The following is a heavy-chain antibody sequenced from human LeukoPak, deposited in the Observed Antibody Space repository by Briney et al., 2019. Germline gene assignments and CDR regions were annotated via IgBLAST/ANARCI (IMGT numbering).Heavy chain of an antibody. D-gene: IGHD3-3*01. Sequence: GRSLRLSCAASGFTFSSYAMHWVRQAPGKGLEWVAVISYDGSNKYYADSVKGRFTISRDNSKNTLYLQMNSLRAEDTAVYYCATSHYDFWSGYHAPYHYWGQGTLVTVSS. CDR1: GFTFSSYA. CDR3: ATSHYDFWSGYHAPYHY. CDR2: ISYDGSNK. J-gene: IGHJ4*02. V-gene: IGHV3-30*04.